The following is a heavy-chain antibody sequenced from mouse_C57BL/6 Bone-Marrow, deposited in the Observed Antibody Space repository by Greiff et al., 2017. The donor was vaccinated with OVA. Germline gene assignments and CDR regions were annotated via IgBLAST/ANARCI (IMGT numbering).Heavy chain of an antibody. CDR3: ASLTGTRGFAY. V-gene: IGHV1-82*01. J-gene: IGHJ3*01. CDR1: GYAFSSSW. CDR2: IYPGDGDT. Sequence: QVQLQQSGPELVKPGASVKISCKASGYAFSSSWMNWVKQRPGKGLEWIGRIYPGDGDTNYNGKFKGKATLTADKSSSTAYMHLRSLTSEDAAVYFCASLTGTRGFAYWGQGTLVTVSA. D-gene: IGHD4-1*01.